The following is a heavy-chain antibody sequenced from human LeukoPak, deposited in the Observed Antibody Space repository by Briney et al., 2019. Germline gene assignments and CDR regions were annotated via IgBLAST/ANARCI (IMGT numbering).Heavy chain of an antibody. CDR3: ARDGGWTGAEYFQH. J-gene: IGHJ1*01. Sequence: SETLSLTCTVSGGSISSYYWSWIRQPPGKGLEWIGYIYYSGSTNYNPSLKSRVTISVDTSKNQFSLKLSSVAAADTAVYYCARDGGWTGAEYFQHWGQGTLVTVSS. CDR2: IYYSGST. D-gene: IGHD6-19*01. V-gene: IGHV4-59*01. CDR1: GGSISSYY.